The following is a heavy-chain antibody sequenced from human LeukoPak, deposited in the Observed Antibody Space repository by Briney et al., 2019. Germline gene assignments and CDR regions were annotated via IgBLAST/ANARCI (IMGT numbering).Heavy chain of an antibody. J-gene: IGHJ4*02. V-gene: IGHV2-5*01. CDR3: AHASDGITAWSHN. CDR2: IYGNDDK. Sequence: SGPTLVKPPQPLTLTFTFSGFSLVTNRVGVGWILQPPGKALEWLALIYGNDDKRYSPSLKSRLTITKDTSKNQVVLTMTNMDPGDTATYYCAHASDGITAWSHNWGQGTLVTVSS. CDR1: GFSLVTNRVG. D-gene: IGHD1-20*01.